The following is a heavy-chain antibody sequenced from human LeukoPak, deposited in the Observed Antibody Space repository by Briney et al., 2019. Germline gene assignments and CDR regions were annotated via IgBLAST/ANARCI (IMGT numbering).Heavy chain of an antibody. D-gene: IGHD4-23*01. Sequence: AGGSLRLSCAASGFAFSSYAMSWVRQAPGKGLEWVSAISGSGGSTYYADSVKGRFTISRDNSKNTLYLQMNSLRAEDTAVYYCAKDAYGGNSRVYFDYWGQGTLVTVSS. V-gene: IGHV3-23*01. CDR2: ISGSGGST. CDR3: AKDAYGGNSRVYFDY. CDR1: GFAFSSYA. J-gene: IGHJ4*02.